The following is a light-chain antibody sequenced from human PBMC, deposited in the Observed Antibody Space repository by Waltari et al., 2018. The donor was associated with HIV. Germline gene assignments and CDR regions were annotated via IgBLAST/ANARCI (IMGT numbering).Light chain of an antibody. Sequence: EIVMTQSPATLSVSPGERATLSCRASQSVSSTLAWYQQKPGQAPRLLIYGASTRATGSPARFSGSGSGTDFTLTISSLQSEDFAVYYCQQYNNGPQTFGQGTKLEIK. CDR2: GAS. CDR1: QSVSST. V-gene: IGKV3-15*01. CDR3: QQYNNGPQT. J-gene: IGKJ2*01.